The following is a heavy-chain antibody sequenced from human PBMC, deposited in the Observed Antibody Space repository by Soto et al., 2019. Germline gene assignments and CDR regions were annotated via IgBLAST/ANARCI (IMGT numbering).Heavy chain of an antibody. J-gene: IGHJ4*02. V-gene: IGHV3-23*01. Sequence: GGSLRLSCAASGFTFSSYAMSWVRQAPGKGLEWVSAISGSGGSTYYADSVKGRFTISRDNSKNTLYLQMNSLRAEDTAVYYCAKDTVVVPAAMMLWDYWGQGTLVTVSS. CDR1: GFTFSSYA. CDR3: AKDTVVVPAAMMLWDY. CDR2: ISGSGGST. D-gene: IGHD2-2*01.